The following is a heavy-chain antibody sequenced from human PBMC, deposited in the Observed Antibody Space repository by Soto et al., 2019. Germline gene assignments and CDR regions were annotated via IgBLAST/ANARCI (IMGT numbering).Heavy chain of an antibody. Sequence: GGSLRLSCAASGFTFSSYGMHWVRQAPGKGLEWVAVISYDGSNKYYADSVKGRFTISRDNSKNTLYLQMNSLRAEDTAVYYCAKGGYSSSWGDNWFDPWGKGTLVTVSS. CDR3: AKGGYSSSWGDNWFDP. V-gene: IGHV3-30*18. J-gene: IGHJ5*02. CDR1: GFTFSSYG. D-gene: IGHD6-13*01. CDR2: ISYDGSNK.